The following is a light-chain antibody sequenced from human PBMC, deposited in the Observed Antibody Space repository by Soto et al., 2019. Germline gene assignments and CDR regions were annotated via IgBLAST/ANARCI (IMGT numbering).Light chain of an antibody. Sequence: EIVFPPSPATLSLSPGERATLSCRASQSVSSYLAWYQQKPGQPPRLLIYDASNRATGIPARFSGSGSGTDFTLTISSLEPEDFAVYYCQRRSNWSTTFGQGTKVDIK. J-gene: IGKJ1*01. CDR2: DAS. CDR1: QSVSSY. V-gene: IGKV3-11*01. CDR3: QRRSNWSTT.